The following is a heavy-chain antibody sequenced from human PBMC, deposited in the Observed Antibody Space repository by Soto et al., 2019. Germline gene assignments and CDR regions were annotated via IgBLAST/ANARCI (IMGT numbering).Heavy chain of an antibody. Sequence: GASVKVSCKASGYTFTGYYMHWVRQAPGQGLEWMGWINPNSGGTNYAQKFQGRVTMTRDTSISTAYMELRSLRSDDTAVYYCARGHGVIIGAMDVWGQGTTVTVSS. CDR2: INPNSGGT. D-gene: IGHD3-3*01. J-gene: IGHJ6*02. CDR1: GYTFTGYY. CDR3: ARGHGVIIGAMDV. V-gene: IGHV1-2*02.